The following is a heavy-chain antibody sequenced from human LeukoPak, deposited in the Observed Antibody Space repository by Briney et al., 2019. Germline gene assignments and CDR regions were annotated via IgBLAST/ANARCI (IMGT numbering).Heavy chain of an antibody. J-gene: IGHJ4*02. V-gene: IGHV3-30*02. CDR1: GFTFSSYG. CDR2: IRYDGSNK. D-gene: IGHD3-22*01. Sequence: GGSLRLSCAASGFTFSSYGIYWVRQAPGKGLQWVAFIRYDGSNKYYADSVKGRFTISRDNSKNTLYLQMNSLRAEDTAVYYCAKEGLVVVIGYYFDYWGQGTLVTVSS. CDR3: AKEGLVVVIGYYFDY.